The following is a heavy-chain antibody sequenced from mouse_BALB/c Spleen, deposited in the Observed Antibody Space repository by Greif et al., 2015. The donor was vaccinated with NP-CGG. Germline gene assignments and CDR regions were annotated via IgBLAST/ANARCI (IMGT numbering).Heavy chain of an antibody. CDR1: GFNIKDTY. Sequence: VQLQQSGAELVKPGASVKLSCTASGFNIKDTYMHWVKQRPEQGLEWIGRIDPANGNTKYDPKFQGKATITADTSSNTAYLQLSSLTSEDTAVYYCARRSTMITTFDYWGQGTTLTVSS. CDR3: ARRSTMITTFDY. J-gene: IGHJ2*01. CDR2: IDPANGNT. V-gene: IGHV14-3*02. D-gene: IGHD2-4*01.